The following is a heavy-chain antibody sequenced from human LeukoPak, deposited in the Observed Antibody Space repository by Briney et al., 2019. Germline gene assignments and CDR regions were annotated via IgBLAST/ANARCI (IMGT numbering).Heavy chain of an antibody. D-gene: IGHD3-22*01. Sequence: GGSLRLSRAASVFTLSSYAMSWIRQAPGKGLEWVSYISSSGSTIYYADSVKGRFTISRDNAKNSLYLQMNSLRAEDTAVYYCAREYYYDSIYDYWGQGTLVTVSS. CDR3: AREYYYDSIYDY. J-gene: IGHJ4*02. V-gene: IGHV3-11*01. CDR1: VFTLSSYA. CDR2: ISSSGSTI.